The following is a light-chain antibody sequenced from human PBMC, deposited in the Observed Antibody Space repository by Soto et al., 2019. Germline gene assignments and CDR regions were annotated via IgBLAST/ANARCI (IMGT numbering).Light chain of an antibody. CDR3: QSYDSSLSGFYV. Sequence: QAVVTQPPSVSGAPGQRVTISCTGNSFDIGAGYAVHWYQQLPGTAPKLLIYGNSNRPSGVPDRFSGSKSGTSASLAITGLQAEDEADYYCQSYDSSLSGFYVFGTGTQLTVL. J-gene: IGLJ1*01. CDR2: GNS. CDR1: SFDIGAGYA. V-gene: IGLV1-40*01.